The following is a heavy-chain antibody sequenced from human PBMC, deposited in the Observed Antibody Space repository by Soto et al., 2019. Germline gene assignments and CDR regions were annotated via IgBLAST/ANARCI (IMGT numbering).Heavy chain of an antibody. J-gene: IGHJ5*02. CDR2: IWYDGSNK. CDR3: ARDRVSDTAENWFDP. CDR1: GFTFSSYG. V-gene: IGHV3-33*01. Sequence: QVQLVESGGGVVQPGRSLRLSCAASGFTFSSYGMHWVRQAPGKGLEWVAVIWYDGSNKYYADSVKGRFTISRDNSKNTLYLQMNSLRAEDTAVYYCARDRVSDTAENWFDPWGQGTLVTVSS. D-gene: IGHD5-18*01.